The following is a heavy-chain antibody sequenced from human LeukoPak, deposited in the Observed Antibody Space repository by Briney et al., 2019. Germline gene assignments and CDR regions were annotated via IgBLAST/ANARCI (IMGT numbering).Heavy chain of an antibody. V-gene: IGHV1-46*01. J-gene: IGHJ3*02. Sequence: ASVKVSCKTSGYTFTSYYMHWVRQAPGQGLEWMGIINPSGGSTSYAQKLQGRVTMTTDTSTSTAYMELRSLRSDDTAVYYCAREPHEGDAFDIWGQGTMVTVSS. CDR1: GYTFTSYY. CDR3: AREPHEGDAFDI. CDR2: INPSGGST.